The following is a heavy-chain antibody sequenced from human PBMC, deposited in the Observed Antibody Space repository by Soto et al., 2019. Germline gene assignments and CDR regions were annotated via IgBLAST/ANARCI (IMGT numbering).Heavy chain of an antibody. D-gene: IGHD2-2*01. CDR2: IYHSGST. CDR1: GGTISSGGYS. V-gene: IGHV4-30-2*01. CDR3: ARVPDR. J-gene: IGHJ5*02. Sequence: PSQTLRLTCAVSGGTISSGGYSWSWIRQPPGKGLEWIGYIYHSGSTYYNPSLKSRVTISVDRSKNQFSLKLSSVTAADTAVYYCARVPDRWGQGTLVTVSS.